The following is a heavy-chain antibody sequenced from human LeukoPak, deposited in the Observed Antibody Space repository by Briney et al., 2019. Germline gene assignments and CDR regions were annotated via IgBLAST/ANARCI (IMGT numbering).Heavy chain of an antibody. D-gene: IGHD4/OR15-4a*01. CDR1: GVTFSSYA. CDR2: ISGSGGTT. Sequence: HPWGSLRLSCAASGVTFSSYAMSWVRQPPGKGLEWISAISGSGGTTYYADPMKGGFTIVRAYSKNIAFLLINIITAEGTADYYFAKDEGVLYFDYRGQGTLVTASS. J-gene: IGHJ4*02. V-gene: IGHV3-23*01. CDR3: AKDEGVLYFDY.